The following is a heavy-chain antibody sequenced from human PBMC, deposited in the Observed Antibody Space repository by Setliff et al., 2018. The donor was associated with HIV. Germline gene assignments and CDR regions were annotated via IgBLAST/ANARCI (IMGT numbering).Heavy chain of an antibody. CDR2: IYHTGSS. CDR1: GFSISSRYY. J-gene: IGHJ4*02. Sequence: PSETLSLTCDVSGFSISSRYYWGWIRQSPGKGLEWIGNIYHTGSSYYNPSLNDRATISLDTSKNQFPPKLNSVTAADTAVYYCARDVLDLVISVYGFWGQGIPVTVSS. D-gene: IGHD3-22*01. V-gene: IGHV4-38-2*02. CDR3: ARDVLDLVISVYGF.